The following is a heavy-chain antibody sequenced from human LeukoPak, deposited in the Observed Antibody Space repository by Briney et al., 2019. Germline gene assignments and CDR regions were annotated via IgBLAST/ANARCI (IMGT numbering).Heavy chain of an antibody. J-gene: IGHJ3*02. D-gene: IGHD2-15*01. CDR1: GGSFSGYY. Sequence: SETLSLTCAVYGGSFSGYYWSWIRQPPGKGLEWIGEIYHSGSTNYNPSLKSRVTISADTSKNQFSLKLSSVTAADTAVYYCACTLGCCSGGSCYRTHDAFDIWGQGTMVTASS. CDR3: ACTLGCCSGGSCYRTHDAFDI. CDR2: IYHSGST. V-gene: IGHV4-34*01.